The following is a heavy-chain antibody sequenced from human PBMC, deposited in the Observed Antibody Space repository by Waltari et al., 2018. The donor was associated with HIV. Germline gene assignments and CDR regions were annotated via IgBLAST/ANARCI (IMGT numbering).Heavy chain of an antibody. CDR2: INPNSGGT. D-gene: IGHD3-16*02. CDR3: AREDDMITFGGVIVID. CDR1: GYTFTGYY. V-gene: IGHV1-2*02. J-gene: IGHJ4*02. Sequence: QLQLVQSWAEGKKPGASVKVSCKAFGYTFTGYYMHWVRQAPGQGLEWMGWINPNSGGTNYAQKFQGRVTMTRDTSISTAYMELSRLRSDDTAVYYCAREDDMITFGGVIVIDWGQGTLVTVSS.